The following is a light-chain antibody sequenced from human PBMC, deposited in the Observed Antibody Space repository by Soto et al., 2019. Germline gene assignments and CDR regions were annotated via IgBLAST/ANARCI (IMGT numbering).Light chain of an antibody. Sequence: DIVMTQSPDSLAVSLGERATINCKSSQSVLYSSNNKNYLAWYQQKPGQPPKLLIYWASTRESVVPDRISGSGSGTDFPLTISSLQADDVAVYYCQQYYRTPLTFGQGTKVEIK. CDR1: QSVLYSSNNKNY. CDR2: WAS. V-gene: IGKV4-1*01. CDR3: QQYYRTPLT. J-gene: IGKJ1*01.